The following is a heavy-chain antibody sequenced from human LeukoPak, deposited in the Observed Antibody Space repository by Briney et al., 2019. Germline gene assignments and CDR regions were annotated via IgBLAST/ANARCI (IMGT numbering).Heavy chain of an antibody. CDR2: IQQDGSEK. Sequence: GGSLRLSCTASGFSFGDYWMSWVRQVPGKGLEWLADIQQDGSEKYYMDSVKGRFTISRVNAKNSLFLQMNSLRAEDTAVYYCVRDRDIGYWPRSRCYEAGYWGQGTLVTLSS. D-gene: IGHD2-15*01. CDR3: VRDRDIGYWPRSRCYEAGY. CDR1: GFSFGDYW. V-gene: IGHV3-7*01. J-gene: IGHJ4*02.